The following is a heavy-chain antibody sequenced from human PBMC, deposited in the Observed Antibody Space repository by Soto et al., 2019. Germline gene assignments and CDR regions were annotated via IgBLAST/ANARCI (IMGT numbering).Heavy chain of an antibody. CDR3: ARGATGYDD. J-gene: IGHJ4*02. CDR2: MSPENSNT. D-gene: IGHD1-1*01. V-gene: IGHV1-8*03. Sequence: GASVKVSFKTSGYTFTEYDINWVRQAPGQGLECMGWMSPENSNTKYAQQFQGRVTITRDTSVNTVYLELRTLTSEDTAVYYCARGATGYDDWGQGTLVTVPS. CDR1: GYTFTEYD.